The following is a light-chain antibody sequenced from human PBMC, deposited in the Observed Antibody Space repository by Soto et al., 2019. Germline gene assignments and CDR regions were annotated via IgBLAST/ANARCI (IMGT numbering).Light chain of an antibody. CDR1: QSVSSSY. CDR2: GAS. CDR3: QQYGSSHMYT. V-gene: IGKV3-20*01. J-gene: IGKJ2*01. Sequence: EIVLTQSPGTLSLSPGERATLSCRASQSVSSSYFAWYQQKPGQAPRLLIYGASSRATGIADRFSGSGSGTDFTLTISRLEPEDFAVYYCQQYGSSHMYTFGQGTQLEIK.